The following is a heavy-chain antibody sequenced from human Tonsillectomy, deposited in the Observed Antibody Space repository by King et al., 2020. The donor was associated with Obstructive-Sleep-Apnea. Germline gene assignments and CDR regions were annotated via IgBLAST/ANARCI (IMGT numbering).Heavy chain of an antibody. V-gene: IGHV1-2*04. J-gene: IGHJ6*02. CDR3: ARLGLTVSCYDYSPLDV. CDR1: GYSFTDYY. Sequence: VQLVESGAEVKKPGASVKVSCKASGYSFTDYYMHWVRQAPGQGLEWMGWINPNSGGTNYAQKFQGWITMTRDTSISTAYMSLSRLRSDDTAVYYCARLGLTVSCYDYSPLDVWGQGTTVTVSS. CDR2: INPNSGGT. D-gene: IGHD5-12*01.